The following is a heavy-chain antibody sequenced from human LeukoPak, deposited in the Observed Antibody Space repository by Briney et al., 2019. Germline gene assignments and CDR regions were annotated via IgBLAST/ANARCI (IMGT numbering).Heavy chain of an antibody. D-gene: IGHD4-17*01. Sequence: SETLSLTCSVSGGSITTSSYYWGWIRQPPEKGLEWIGSIFYTGGTYYSPSLKSRVTISVDTSKNQFSLKLSSVTAADTAVYYCASAHPTVTTVPMNAFDIWGQGTMVTVSS. CDR3: ASAHPTVTTVPMNAFDI. CDR2: IFYTGGT. CDR1: GGSITTSSYY. V-gene: IGHV4-39*07. J-gene: IGHJ3*02.